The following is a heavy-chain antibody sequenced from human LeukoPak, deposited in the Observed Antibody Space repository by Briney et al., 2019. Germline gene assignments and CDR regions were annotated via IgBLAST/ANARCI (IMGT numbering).Heavy chain of an antibody. D-gene: IGHD3-22*01. Sequence: PSETLSLTCTVSGGSISSGDYYWSWIRQPPGKGLEWIGYIYYSGSTYYNPSLKSRVTISVDTSKNQFSLKLSSVTAADTAVYYCARRPDYYDSSGYGLPFYYYYGMDVWGQGTAVTVSS. V-gene: IGHV4-30-4*01. CDR3: ARRPDYYDSSGYGLPFYYYYGMDV. CDR1: GGSISSGDYY. CDR2: IYYSGST. J-gene: IGHJ6*02.